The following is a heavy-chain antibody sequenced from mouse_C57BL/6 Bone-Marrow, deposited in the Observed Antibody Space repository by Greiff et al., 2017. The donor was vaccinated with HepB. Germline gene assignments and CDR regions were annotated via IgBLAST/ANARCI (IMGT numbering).Heavy chain of an antibody. Sequence: EVQLVESGGDLVKPGGSLKLSCAASGFTFSSYGMSWVRQTPDKRLEWVATISSGGSYTYYPDSVKGRFTISRDNAKNTLYLQMSSLKSEDTAMYYCARQGGFITTVVATLDWYFDVWGTGTTVTVSS. D-gene: IGHD1-1*01. CDR3: ARQGGFITTVVATLDWYFDV. V-gene: IGHV5-6*01. J-gene: IGHJ1*03. CDR1: GFTFSSYG. CDR2: ISSGGSYT.